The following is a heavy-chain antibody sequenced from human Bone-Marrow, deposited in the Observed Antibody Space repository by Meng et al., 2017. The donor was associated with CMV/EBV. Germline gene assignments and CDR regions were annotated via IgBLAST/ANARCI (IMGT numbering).Heavy chain of an antibody. J-gene: IGHJ4*02. CDR1: GFIFSNYE. Sequence: GESLKISCAASGFIFSNYEMNWVRQAPGKGLEWVSYISVSGTTIYSADSVRGRFTISRDNAKNSLYLQMNSLRVDDTAIYYCARVFQSTFWGGYGTDYWGQGTLVPVSS. V-gene: IGHV3-48*03. D-gene: IGHD3-3*01. CDR2: ISVSGTTI. CDR3: ARVFQSTFWGGYGTDY.